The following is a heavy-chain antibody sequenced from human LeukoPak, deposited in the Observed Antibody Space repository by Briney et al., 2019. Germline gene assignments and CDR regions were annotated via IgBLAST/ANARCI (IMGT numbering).Heavy chain of an antibody. CDR1: GGSFSGYY. J-gene: IGHJ6*03. V-gene: IGHV4-34*01. CDR2: INHSGST. CDR3: ARDVRGSSWTHSISYYYYYMDV. Sequence: SETLSLTCAVYGGSFSGYYWSWIRQPPGKGLEWIGEINHSGSTNYNPSLKSRVTMSVDTSKNQFSLKLSSVTAADTAVYYCARDVRGSSWTHSISYYYYYMDVWGKGTTVTISS. D-gene: IGHD6-13*01.